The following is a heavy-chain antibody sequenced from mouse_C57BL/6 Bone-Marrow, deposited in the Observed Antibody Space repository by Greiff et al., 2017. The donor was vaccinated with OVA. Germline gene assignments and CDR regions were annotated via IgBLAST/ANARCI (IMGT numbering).Heavy chain of an antibody. D-gene: IGHD1-1*01. CDR3: ARHPHYYGSSYDAMDY. CDR1: GFTFSSYG. CDR2: ISSGGSYT. Sequence: EVQVVESGGDLVKPGGSLKLSCAASGFTFSSYGMSWVRQTPDKRLEWVATISSGGSYTYYPDSVKGRFTISRDNAKNTLYLQMSSLKSEDTAMYYCARHPHYYGSSYDAMDYWGQGTSVTVSS. J-gene: IGHJ4*01. V-gene: IGHV5-6*01.